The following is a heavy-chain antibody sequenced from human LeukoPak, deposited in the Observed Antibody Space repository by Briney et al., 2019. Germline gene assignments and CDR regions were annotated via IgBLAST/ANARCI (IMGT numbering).Heavy chain of an antibody. V-gene: IGHV3-21*01. D-gene: IGHD6-19*01. Sequence: GGSLRLSCAASGFTFRSYSMNWFRPAPGKGLAWVSSISSSSSYIYYADSVKGRFTISRDNAKNSLYLQMNSLRAEDTAVYYCARDWDSSGPYYFDYWGQGTLVTVSS. CDR1: GFTFRSYS. CDR3: ARDWDSSGPYYFDY. J-gene: IGHJ4*02. CDR2: ISSSSSYI.